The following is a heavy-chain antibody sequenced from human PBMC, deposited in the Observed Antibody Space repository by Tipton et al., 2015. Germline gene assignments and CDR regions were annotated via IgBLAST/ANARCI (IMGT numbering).Heavy chain of an antibody. CDR2: ISYSGST. CDR3: ACQDYDSLTRDYQTVDY. Sequence: TLSLTCAVSGGSISSSAYYWGWIRQPPGKGLEWIGSISYSGSTYYNPSLKSRVTISVGSSKTHFSLNLSSVTAADTAVYYCACQDYDSLTRDYQTVDYWGQGTLVTVSS. V-gene: IGHV4-39*01. CDR1: GGSISSSAYY. J-gene: IGHJ4*02. D-gene: IGHD3-9*01.